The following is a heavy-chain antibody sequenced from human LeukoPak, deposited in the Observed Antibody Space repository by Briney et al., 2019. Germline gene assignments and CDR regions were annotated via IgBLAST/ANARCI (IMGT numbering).Heavy chain of an antibody. CDR1: GYTFTSYA. Sequence: ASVKVSCKASGYTFTSYAMNWVRQAPGQGLEWMGWINTNTGNPTYAQGFTGRFVFSLDTSVSTAYLQISSLKAEDTAVYYCARESMIVVELSFDYRGQGTLVTVSS. D-gene: IGHD3-22*01. J-gene: IGHJ4*02. V-gene: IGHV7-4-1*02. CDR3: ARESMIVVELSFDY. CDR2: INTNTGNP.